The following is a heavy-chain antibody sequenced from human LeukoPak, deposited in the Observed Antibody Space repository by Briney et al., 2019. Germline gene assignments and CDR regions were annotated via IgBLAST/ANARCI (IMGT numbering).Heavy chain of an antibody. CDR2: INPSGGRT. CDR3: ARAFAGGDFGSPDC. Sequence: ASVKVSCKASGYTFTSYYMHWVRQAPGQGLEWMAIINPSGGRTSYTQKFQGRVTMTRDTSTTTVYMELSSLRSEDTAVYYCARAFAGGDFGSPDCWGQGTLVTVSS. V-gene: IGHV1-46*01. D-gene: IGHD2-21*02. J-gene: IGHJ4*02. CDR1: GYTFTSYY.